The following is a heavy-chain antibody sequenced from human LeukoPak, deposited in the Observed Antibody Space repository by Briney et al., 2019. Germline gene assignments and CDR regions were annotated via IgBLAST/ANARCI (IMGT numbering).Heavy chain of an antibody. CDR3: ARGGTYYYDKSGINWFDP. D-gene: IGHD3-22*01. CDR1: GFTFSSYG. V-gene: IGHV3-23*01. J-gene: IGHJ5*02. Sequence: GGSLRLSCAASGFTFSSYGMSWVRQAPGKGLEWVSAISGSGGSTYYADSVKGRFTISRDNSKNTLYLQMNSLRSDDTAVYYCARGGTYYYDKSGINWFDPWGQGTLVTVSS. CDR2: ISGSGGST.